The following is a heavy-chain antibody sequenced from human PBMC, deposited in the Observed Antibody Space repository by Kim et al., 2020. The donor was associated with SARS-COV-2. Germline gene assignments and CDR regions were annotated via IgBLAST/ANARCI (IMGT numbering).Heavy chain of an antibody. CDR2: IWYDGSNK. CDR1: GFTFSSYG. V-gene: IGHV3-33*06. D-gene: IGHD1-26*01. J-gene: IGHJ4*02. CDR3: AKDNIAGELGVYYFDY. Sequence: GGSLRLSCAASGFTFSSYGMHWVRQAPGKGLEWVAVIWYDGSNKYYADSVKGRFTISRDNSKNTLYLQMNSLRAEDTAVYYCAKDNIAGELGVYYFDYWGQGTLVTVSS.